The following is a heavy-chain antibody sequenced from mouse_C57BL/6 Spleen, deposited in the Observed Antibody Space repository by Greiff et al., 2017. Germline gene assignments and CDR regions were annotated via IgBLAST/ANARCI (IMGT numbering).Heavy chain of an antibody. CDR3: ARGGTAQATGFAY. Sequence: QVQLQQPGAELVRPGTSVKLSCKASGYTFTSYWMHWVKQRPGQGLEWIGVIDPSDSYTNYNQKFKGKATLTVDTSSSPAYMQLSSLTSEDSAVYYCARGGTAQATGFAYWGQGTLVTVSA. J-gene: IGHJ3*01. CDR1: GYTFTSYW. CDR2: IDPSDSYT. V-gene: IGHV1-59*01. D-gene: IGHD3-2*02.